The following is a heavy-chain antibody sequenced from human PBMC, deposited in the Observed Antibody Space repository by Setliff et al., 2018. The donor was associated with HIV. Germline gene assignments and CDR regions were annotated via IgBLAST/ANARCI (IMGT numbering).Heavy chain of an antibody. CDR2: IHSGGST. CDR3: ARDPGRYNGMDV. Sequence: GGSLRLSCAASGFTVSNGYMSWVRQAPGRGLEWVSVIHSGGSTYYADSVKGRFIISRDNSKNTLYLQMNSLRAEDTAVYYCARDPGRYNGMDVWGQGTTVTVSS. V-gene: IGHV3-66*01. J-gene: IGHJ6*02. CDR1: GFTVSNGY. D-gene: IGHD1-20*01.